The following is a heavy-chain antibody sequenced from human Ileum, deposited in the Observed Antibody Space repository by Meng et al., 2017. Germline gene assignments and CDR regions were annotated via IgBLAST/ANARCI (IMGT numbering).Heavy chain of an antibody. CDR2: INHSGST. J-gene: IGHJ4*02. V-gene: IGHV4-30-4*01. CDR3: ASARYDN. Sequence: QGKLQESGPGPGKPSQTLSLTCSVPGGSVRSDNYYWTWIRQPPGKGLEWIGEINHSGSTNYKPSLKSRVTISVDTSKKQFSLKLTSVTAADTAVYYCASARYDNWGQGTLVTVSS. D-gene: IGHD3-22*01. CDR1: GGSVRSDNYY.